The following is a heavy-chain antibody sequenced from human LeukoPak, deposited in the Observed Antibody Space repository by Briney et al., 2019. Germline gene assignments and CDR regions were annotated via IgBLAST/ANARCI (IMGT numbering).Heavy chain of an antibody. V-gene: IGHV3-11*01. CDR3: ARVRYDILTGYYKDY. CDR1: GFTFSDYY. CDR2: ISSSGSTI. D-gene: IGHD3-9*01. Sequence: GGSLRLSCAASGFTFSDYYMSWIRQAPGKGLEWVSYISSSGSTIYYADSVKGRFTISRDNAKNSLCLQMNSLRAEDTAVYYCARVRYDILTGYYKDYWGQGTLVTVSS. J-gene: IGHJ4*02.